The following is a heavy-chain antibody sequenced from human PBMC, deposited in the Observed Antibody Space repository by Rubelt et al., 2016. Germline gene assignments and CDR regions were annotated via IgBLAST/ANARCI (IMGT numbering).Heavy chain of an antibody. CDR3: ARDFGRDGYNNPDPRYYYYYGMDV. V-gene: IGHV3-53*05. D-gene: IGHD5-24*01. CDR2: IYSGGST. Sequence: GKGLEWVSVIYSGGSTYYADSVKGRFTISRDNSKNTLYLQMNSLRAEDTAVYYCARDFGRDGYNNPDPRYYYYYGMDVWGQGTTVTVSS. J-gene: IGHJ6*02.